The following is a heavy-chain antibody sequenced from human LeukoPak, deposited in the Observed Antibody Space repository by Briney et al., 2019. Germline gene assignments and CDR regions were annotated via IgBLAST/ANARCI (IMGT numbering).Heavy chain of an antibody. D-gene: IGHD3-10*01. V-gene: IGHV3-48*03. Sequence: GGSLRLSCAASGFTFSSYEMNWVRQASGKGLEWVSYISSSGSTIYYADSVKGRFTISRDNAKNSLYLQMNSLRAEDTAVYYCARDARYYGSGRGYYYMDVWGKGTTVTISS. CDR2: ISSSGSTI. CDR1: GFTFSSYE. CDR3: ARDARYYGSGRGYYYMDV. J-gene: IGHJ6*03.